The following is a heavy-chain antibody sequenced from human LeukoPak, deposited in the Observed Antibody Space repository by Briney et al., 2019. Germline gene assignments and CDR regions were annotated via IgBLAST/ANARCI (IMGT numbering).Heavy chain of an antibody. CDR1: GGSISSGSYY. J-gene: IGHJ4*02. V-gene: IGHV4-61*02. CDR2: IYTSGST. Sequence: PSETLSLTCTVSGGSISSGSYYWSWIRQPAGKGLEWIGRIYTSGSTNYNPSLKSRVTISVDTSENQFSLKLSSVTTADTAVYYCARVASSMVRGVTSFDYWGQGTLVTVSS. CDR3: ARVASSMVRGVTSFDY. D-gene: IGHD3-10*01.